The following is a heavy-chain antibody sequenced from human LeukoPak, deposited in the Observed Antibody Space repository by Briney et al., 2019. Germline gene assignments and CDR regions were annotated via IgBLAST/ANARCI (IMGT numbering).Heavy chain of an antibody. V-gene: IGHV5-51*01. D-gene: IGHD2-8*01. J-gene: IGHJ4*02. CDR2: IYPGDSDT. CDR3: ARGEYVMVYLFDY. CDR1: GYSFTSYW. Sequence: PGESLKISCKGSGYSFTSYWIGWVRQMSGKGLEWMGIIYPGDSDTRYSPSFQGQVTISADKSISTAYLQWSSLKASDTAMYYCARGEYVMVYLFDYWGQGTLVTVSS.